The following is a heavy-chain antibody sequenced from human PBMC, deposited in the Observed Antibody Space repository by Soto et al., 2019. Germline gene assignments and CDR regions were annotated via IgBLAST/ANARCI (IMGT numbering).Heavy chain of an antibody. Sequence: QVQFVQSGAEVKEPGDSVKVSCRASGYIFTSNDITWVRQAPGQGLEWMGWIRVRNGDTHYAPKFRGRVTVTRDTSTSTAYMELRSLRSDDTAVYYCARGSRTWVDGVIGPGDYWGQGTLVTVSS. D-gene: IGHD3-10*01. CDR3: ARGSRTWVDGVIGPGDY. CDR1: GYIFTSND. J-gene: IGHJ4*02. V-gene: IGHV1-18*01. CDR2: IRVRNGDT.